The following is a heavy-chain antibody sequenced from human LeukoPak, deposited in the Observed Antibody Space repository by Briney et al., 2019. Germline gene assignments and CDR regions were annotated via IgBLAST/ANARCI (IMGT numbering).Heavy chain of an antibody. CDR3: ARDYRSSSSSWYGLRVFDY. D-gene: IGHD6-13*01. CDR1: GFTFSDYY. V-gene: IGHV3-11*01. CDR2: ISSSGSTI. Sequence: GGSLRLSCAASGFTFSDYYMSWIRQAPGKGLEWVSYISSSGSTIYCADSVKGRFTISRDNAKNSLYLQMNSLRAEDTAVYYCARDYRSSSSSWYGLRVFDYWGQGTLVSVSS. J-gene: IGHJ4*02.